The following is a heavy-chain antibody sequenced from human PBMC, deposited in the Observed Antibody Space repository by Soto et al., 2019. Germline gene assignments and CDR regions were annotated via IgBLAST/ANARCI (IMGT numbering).Heavy chain of an antibody. CDR2: ISYDGSNK. J-gene: IGHJ4*02. CDR1: GFTFSSYG. V-gene: IGHV3-30*18. CDR3: AKDGERFGAVAGTGYFDY. D-gene: IGHD6-19*01. Sequence: QVQLVESGGGVVQPGRSLRLSCAASGFTFSSYGMHWVRQAPGKGLEWVAVISYDGSNKYYADSVKGRFTISRDNSKNTLYLQMNSLRAEDTAVYYCAKDGERFGAVAGTGYFDYWGQGTLVTVSS.